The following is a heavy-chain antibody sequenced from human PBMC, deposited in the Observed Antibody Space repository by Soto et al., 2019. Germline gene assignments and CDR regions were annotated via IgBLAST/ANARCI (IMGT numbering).Heavy chain of an antibody. J-gene: IGHJ6*02. Sequence: SETLSLTCAVSGGSISSSNWWSWVRQPPGKGLEWIGEIYHSGSTNYNPSLKSRVTISVDKSKNQFSLKLSSVTAADTAVYYWGRHPYGDSDIMDGWGQGTKVSLAS. CDR2: IYHSGST. CDR1: GGSISSSNW. V-gene: IGHV4-4*02. D-gene: IGHD4-17*01. CDR3: GRHPYGDSDIMDG.